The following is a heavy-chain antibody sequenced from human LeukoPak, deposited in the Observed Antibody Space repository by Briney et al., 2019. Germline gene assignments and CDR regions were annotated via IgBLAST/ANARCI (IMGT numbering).Heavy chain of an antibody. CDR1: GYSFTSYW. D-gene: IGHD3-3*01. CDR3: ARHREWLLPPLDAFDI. V-gene: IGHV5-51*01. J-gene: IGHJ3*02. CDR2: IYPGDSDT. Sequence: GESLKISCKGSGYSFTSYWIGWVRQMPGKGLEWMGIIYPGDSDTRYSPSFQGQVTISADKSISTAYLQRSSLKASDTAMYYCARHREWLLPPLDAFDIWGQGTMVTVSS.